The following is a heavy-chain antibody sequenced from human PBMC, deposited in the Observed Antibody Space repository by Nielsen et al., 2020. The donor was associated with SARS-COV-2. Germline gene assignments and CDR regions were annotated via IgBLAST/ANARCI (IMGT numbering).Heavy chain of an antibody. CDR1: GYTFTSYA. CDR2: INAGNGNT. J-gene: IGHJ4*02. V-gene: IGHV1-3*01. D-gene: IGHD3-22*01. Sequence: ASVKVSCKASGYTFTSYAMHWVRQAPGQRLEWMGWINAGNGNTKYSQKFQGRVTITRDTSASTAYMELSSLRSEDTAVYYCARGVDYYDSSGVGYWGQGTLVTVSS. CDR3: ARGVDYYDSSGVGY.